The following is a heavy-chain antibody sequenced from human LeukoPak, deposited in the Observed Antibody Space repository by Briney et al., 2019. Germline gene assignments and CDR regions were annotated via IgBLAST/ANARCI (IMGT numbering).Heavy chain of an antibody. V-gene: IGHV6-1*01. J-gene: IGHJ3*01. CDR3: ARGRASAFDV. CDR2: TYYTSKWNT. CDR1: GDSVFSNSAA. D-gene: IGHD6-25*01. Sequence: SQTLSLTCAISGDSVFSNSAAWNWIRQSPSRGLEWLGRTYYTSKWNTDYAVSVKSRIVVNPDTSKNQFPLQLNSVTSEDTAVYYCARGRASAFDVWGQGTMVTVSS.